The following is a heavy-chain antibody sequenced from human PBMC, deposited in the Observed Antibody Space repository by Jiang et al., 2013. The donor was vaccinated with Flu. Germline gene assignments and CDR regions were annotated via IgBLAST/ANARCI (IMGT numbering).Heavy chain of an antibody. CDR2: IYHSGRT. CDR1: ISSYY. Sequence: ISSYYWSWIRQPPGKGLEWIGFIYHSGRTNYNPSLKSRVTMSLDTSKNQFSLTLSSVTAADTAVYYCARYSVVAATPVWFDPWGQGTLVTVSS. J-gene: IGHJ5*02. CDR3: ARYSVVAATPVWFDP. V-gene: IGHV4-59*01. D-gene: IGHD2-15*01.